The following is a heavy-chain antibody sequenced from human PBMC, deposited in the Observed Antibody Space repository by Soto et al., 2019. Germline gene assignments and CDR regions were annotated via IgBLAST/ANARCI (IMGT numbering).Heavy chain of an antibody. V-gene: IGHV3-11*01. J-gene: IGHJ4*02. CDR1: GFAFSAYY. Sequence: QVHLMESGGGLVKPGGSLRLSCAASGFAFSAYYMSWIRQAPGKGLEWLSYISESGTTIYYADSVKGRFTISRDNAKNSLYLQMNSLRVEDTAVYYCTRSDYETSVYTDYWGQGTLVTVSS. CDR2: ISESGTTI. D-gene: IGHD3-22*01. CDR3: TRSDYETSVYTDY.